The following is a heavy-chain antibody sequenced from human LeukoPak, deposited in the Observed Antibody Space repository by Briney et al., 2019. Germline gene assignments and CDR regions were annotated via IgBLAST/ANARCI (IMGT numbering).Heavy chain of an antibody. Sequence: ASVKVSCKASGFTFTSSAMQWVRQAPGQRLEWIGWIVVGSGNTNYAQKFQERVTITRDMSTSTAYMELSSLRSEDTAVYYCAAVDIVATTYFDYWGQGTLVTVSS. CDR3: AAVDIVATTYFDY. CDR2: IVVGSGNT. CDR1: GFTFTSSA. J-gene: IGHJ4*02. V-gene: IGHV1-58*02. D-gene: IGHD5-12*01.